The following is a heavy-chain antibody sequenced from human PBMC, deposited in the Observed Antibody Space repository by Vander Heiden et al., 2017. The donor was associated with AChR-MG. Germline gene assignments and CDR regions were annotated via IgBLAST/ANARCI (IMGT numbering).Heavy chain of an antibody. CDR2: IRGSGGST. J-gene: IGHJ4*02. CDR3: ADRVNREARQSELLGY. CDR1: GFTVSSYA. Sequence: EVQLLESGGGLVQPGGSLRLSCAASGFTVSSYAMTWVRQARGKGLEWVSAIRGSGGSTYYADSVKGRFTISRDNSKNTLYLQMNSLRAEDTAVYYCADRVNREARQSELLGYWGQGTLVTVSS. D-gene: IGHD6-6*01. V-gene: IGHV3-23*01.